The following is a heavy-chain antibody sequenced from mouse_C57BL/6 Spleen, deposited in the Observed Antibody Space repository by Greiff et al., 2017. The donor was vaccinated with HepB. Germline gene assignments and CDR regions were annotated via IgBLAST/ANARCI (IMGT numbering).Heavy chain of an antibody. Sequence: EVKLVESGPGLVKPSQSLSLTCSVPGYSITSGYYWNWIRQFPGNKLEWMGYISYDGSNNYNPSLKNRISITRDTSKNQFFLKLNSVTTEDTATYYCARLQRGYFDVWGTGTTVTVSS. V-gene: IGHV3-6*01. J-gene: IGHJ1*03. CDR3: ARLQRGYFDV. CDR1: GYSITSGYY. CDR2: ISYDGSN.